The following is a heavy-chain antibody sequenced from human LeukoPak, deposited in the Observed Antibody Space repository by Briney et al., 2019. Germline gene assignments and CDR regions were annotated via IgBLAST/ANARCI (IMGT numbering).Heavy chain of an antibody. CDR2: IIPILGIA. Sequence: SVKVSCKASGGTFSSYTISWVRQAPGQGLEWMGRIIPILGIANYAQKFQGRVTITADKSTSTAYMELSSLRSEDTAVYYCANSQRRFLEELYYYCYMDVWGKGTTVTVSS. D-gene: IGHD3-3*01. J-gene: IGHJ6*03. CDR3: ANSQRRFLEELYYYCYMDV. CDR1: GGTFSSYT. V-gene: IGHV1-69*02.